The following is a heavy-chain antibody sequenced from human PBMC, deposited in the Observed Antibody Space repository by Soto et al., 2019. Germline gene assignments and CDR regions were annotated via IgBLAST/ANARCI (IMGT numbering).Heavy chain of an antibody. CDR1: GFTFSSYA. CDR2: ISGSGGST. D-gene: IGHD2-2*02. CDR3: AGVACSSTSCYKRGWLDP. J-gene: IGHJ5*02. Sequence: PGGSLRLSCAASGFTFSSYAMSWVRQAPGKGLEWVSAISGSGGSTYYADSVKGRFTISRDNSKNTLYLQMNSLRAEDTAVYYCAGVACSSTSCYKRGWLDPWGQGTLVTVSS. V-gene: IGHV3-23*01.